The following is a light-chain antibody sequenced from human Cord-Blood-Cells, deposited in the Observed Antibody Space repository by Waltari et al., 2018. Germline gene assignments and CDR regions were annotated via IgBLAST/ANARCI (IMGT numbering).Light chain of an antibody. J-gene: IGKJ3*01. CDR2: DAS. V-gene: IGKV1-33*01. CDR1: QDISNY. CDR3: QQYDNLPLT. Sequence: DIQMTQSPSSLSASVGDRVTITCQASQDISNYLNWYQQKPGKDPKRLIYDASNLETGVPSRFSGNGSGTDFPFTISRLQPEDISTYYCQQYDNLPLTLGPGTKVDIK.